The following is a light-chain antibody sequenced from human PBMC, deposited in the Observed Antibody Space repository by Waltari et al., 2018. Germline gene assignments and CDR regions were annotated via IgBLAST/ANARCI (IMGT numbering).Light chain of an antibody. CDR3: MQTQEIPLT. Sequence: IQLTQSPSSLSASVGDRVTITCRASQDVSSYLAWYQQKPGKAPKVLIYAASGLKSGVPGRFRGSGSGTDFTLRISRVEAEDVGVYYCMQTQEIPLTFGGGTKVEIK. J-gene: IGKJ4*01. CDR2: AAS. V-gene: IGKV1-9*01. CDR1: QDVSSY.